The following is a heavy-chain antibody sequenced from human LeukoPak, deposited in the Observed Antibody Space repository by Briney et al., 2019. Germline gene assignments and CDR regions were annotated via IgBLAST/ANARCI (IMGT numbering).Heavy chain of an antibody. J-gene: IGHJ5*02. Sequence: GASVKVSCKASGYTFTNYAISWVRQAPGQGLEWMGWINTNTGNPTYAQGFTGRFVLSLDTSVSTAYLQISSLKAEDTAVYYCARVRAAAGTSWFDPWGQGTLVTVSS. CDR1: GYTFTNYA. CDR2: INTNTGNP. CDR3: ARVRAAAGTSWFDP. V-gene: IGHV7-4-1*02. D-gene: IGHD6-13*01.